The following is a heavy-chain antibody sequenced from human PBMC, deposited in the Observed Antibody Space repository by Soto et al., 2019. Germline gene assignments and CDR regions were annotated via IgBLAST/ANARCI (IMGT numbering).Heavy chain of an antibody. J-gene: IGHJ6*02. V-gene: IGHV3-30-3*01. CDR2: ISYDGSNK. CDR1: GFTFSSYA. CDR3: ARDRIVATIIYYYYYGMDV. Sequence: QVQLVESGGGVVQPGRSLRLSCAASGFTFSSYAMHWVRQAPGKGLEWVAVISYDGSNKYYADSVKGRFTISRDNSKNTLNLQMNSLRAEDTAVYYCARDRIVATIIYYYYYGMDVWGQGTTVTVSS. D-gene: IGHD5-12*01.